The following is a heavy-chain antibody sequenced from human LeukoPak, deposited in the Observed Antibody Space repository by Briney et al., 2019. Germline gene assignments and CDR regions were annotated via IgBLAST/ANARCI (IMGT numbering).Heavy chain of an antibody. CDR1: GFTFSSYG. J-gene: IGHJ6*04. Sequence: GGSLRLSCAASGFTFSSYGMSWVRQAPGMGLEWVSAISGSGGSTYYADSVKGRFTISRDNAKNSLYLQMNSLRAEDTAVYYCAELGITMIGGVWGKGTTVTISS. CDR2: ISGSGGST. V-gene: IGHV3-23*01. D-gene: IGHD3-10*02. CDR3: AELGITMIGGV.